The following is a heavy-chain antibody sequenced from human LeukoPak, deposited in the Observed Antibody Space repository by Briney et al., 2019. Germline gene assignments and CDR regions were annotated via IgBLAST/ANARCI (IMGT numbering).Heavy chain of an antibody. CDR1: GFTFSSYA. V-gene: IGHV3-23*01. D-gene: IGHD6-19*01. J-gene: IGHJ4*02. CDR3: AKGEYSSGWY. CDR2: ISGSGGST. Sequence: GGSLRLSCAASGFTFSSYAMSWVRQAPGKGLEWVSAISGSGGSTYYADSVKGRFTISRDNSKNTLYLQMDSLRAEDTAVYCCAKGEYSSGWYWGQGTLVTVSS.